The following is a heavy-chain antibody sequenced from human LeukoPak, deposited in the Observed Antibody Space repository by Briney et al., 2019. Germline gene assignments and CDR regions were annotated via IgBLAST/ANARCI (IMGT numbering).Heavy chain of an antibody. Sequence: GGSLRLSCAASGFTFSKYWMLWVRQAPGKGLESVSRINTDGTVKTYADSVKGRFTISRDNANNTMFLQMNSVRDEDTAVYYCATKQWLAPRTDPWGQGTPVTVSS. CDR2: INTDGTVK. D-gene: IGHD6-19*01. J-gene: IGHJ5*02. V-gene: IGHV3-74*01. CDR3: ATKQWLAPRTDP. CDR1: GFTFSKYW.